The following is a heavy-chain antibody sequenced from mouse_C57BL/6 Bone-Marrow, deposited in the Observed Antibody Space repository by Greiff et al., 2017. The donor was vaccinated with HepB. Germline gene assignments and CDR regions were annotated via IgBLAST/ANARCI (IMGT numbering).Heavy chain of an antibody. CDR1: GPTFTSYW. CDR2: IHPSDSDT. Sequence: VKLQQPGAELVKPGASVKVSCKASGPTFTSYWMHWVKQRPGQGLEWIGRIHPSDSDTNYNQKFKGKATLTVDKSSSTAYMQRSSLSSEDSAVDYCVIEIQCYAMWYWGQGAPVTASS. V-gene: IGHV1-74*01. J-gene: IGHJ4*01. D-gene: IGHD6-1*01. CDR3: VIEIQCYAMWY.